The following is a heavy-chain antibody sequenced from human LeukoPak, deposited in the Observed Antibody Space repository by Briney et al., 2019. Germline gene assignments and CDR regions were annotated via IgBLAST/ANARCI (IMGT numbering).Heavy chain of an antibody. V-gene: IGHV4-34*01. J-gene: IGHJ4*02. CDR1: GGSFSGYY. D-gene: IGHD1-26*01. CDR3: ARGKSGSYFDFDY. CDR2: INHSGST. Sequence: SETLSLTCAVYGGSFSGYYWSWIRQPPGKGLEWIGEINHSGSTNYNPSLKSRVTISVDTSKNQFSLKLSSVTAADTAVYHCARGKSGSYFDFDYWGQGTLVTVSS.